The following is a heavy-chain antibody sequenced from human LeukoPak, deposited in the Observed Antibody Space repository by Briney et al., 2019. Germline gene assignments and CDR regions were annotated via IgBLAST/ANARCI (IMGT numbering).Heavy chain of an antibody. CDR1: GGSFSGYY. CDR2: INHSGST. D-gene: IGHD4-11*01. CDR3: ASVDSNKDY. Sequence: SETLSLTCAVYGGSFSGYYWSWIRQPPGKGLEWIGEINHSGSTNYNPSLKSRVTISVDTSKNQFSLKLSSVTAADTAVYYCASVDSNKDYWGQGTLVTVSS. V-gene: IGHV4-34*01. J-gene: IGHJ4*02.